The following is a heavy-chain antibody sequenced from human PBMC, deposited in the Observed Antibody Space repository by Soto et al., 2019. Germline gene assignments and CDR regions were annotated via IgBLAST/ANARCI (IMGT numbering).Heavy chain of an antibody. J-gene: IGHJ4*02. CDR3: ARGRLVRFWPY. V-gene: IGHV4-34*01. CDR1: GGSFSGYY. D-gene: IGHD3-3*01. CDR2: INHSGST. Sequence: PSETLSLTCAVYGGSFSGYYWSWIRQPPGKGLEWIGEINHSGSTNYNPSLKSRVTISVDTSKNQFSLKLSSVTAADTAVYYCARGRLVRFWPYWGQGTLVTVSS.